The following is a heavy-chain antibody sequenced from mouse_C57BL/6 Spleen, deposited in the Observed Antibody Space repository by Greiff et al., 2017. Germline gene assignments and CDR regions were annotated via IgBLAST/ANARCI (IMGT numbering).Heavy chain of an antibody. CDR2: IHPGSGNT. J-gene: IGHJ3*01. CDR3: ADMVTPAWFAY. Sequence: QVQLKQSGAELVRPGASVKLSCKASGYTFTDYYINWVKQRPGQGLEWIGRIHPGSGNTNYNEKFKGKATLTAEKSSSTAYMQLSSLTSEDSAVYFCADMVTPAWFAYWGQGTLVTVSA. D-gene: IGHD2-2*01. V-gene: IGHV1-76*01. CDR1: GYTFTDYY.